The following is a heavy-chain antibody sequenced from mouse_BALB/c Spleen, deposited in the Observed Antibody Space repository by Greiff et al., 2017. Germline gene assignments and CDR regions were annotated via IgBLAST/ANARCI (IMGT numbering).Heavy chain of an antibody. V-gene: IGHV1-7*01. CDR2: INPSTGYT. D-gene: IGHD5-5*01. Sequence: QVQLKESGAELAKPGASVKMSCKASGYTFTNYWMHWVKQRPGQGLEWIGYINPSTGYTEYNQKFKEKATLTADKSPSTAYMQLSSLTSEDSAVYYCAAGSFYLTWGQGTLVTVSA. J-gene: IGHJ3*01. CDR3: AAGSFYLT. CDR1: GYTFTNYW.